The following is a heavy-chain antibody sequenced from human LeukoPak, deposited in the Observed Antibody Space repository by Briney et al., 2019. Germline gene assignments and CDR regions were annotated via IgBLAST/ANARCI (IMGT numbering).Heavy chain of an antibody. V-gene: IGHV3-21*01. CDR2: ISSSSSYI. J-gene: IGHJ5*02. Sequence: GGSLRLSCAASGLTFSSCSMNWVRQAPGKGLEWVSSISSSSSYIYYADSVKGRFTISRDNAKNSLYLQMNSLRAEDTAVYYCARGIAAAGTWFDPWGQGTLVTVSS. D-gene: IGHD6-13*01. CDR3: ARGIAAAGTWFDP. CDR1: GLTFSSCS.